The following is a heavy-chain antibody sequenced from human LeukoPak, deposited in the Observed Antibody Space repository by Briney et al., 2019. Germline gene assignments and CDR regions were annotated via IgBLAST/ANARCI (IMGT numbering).Heavy chain of an antibody. V-gene: IGHV4-59*08. J-gene: IGHJ4*02. CDR1: GGSISGYY. Sequence: SETLSLTCTVSGGSISGYYWSWIRQPPGKGLEWIGYIYYSGSTNYNPSLKSRVTVSIDTSRNQFSLRLGSVTAADTAVYYCAANSPPFDYYDSSGYYGAFDYWGQGTLVTVSS. CDR3: AANSPPFDYYDSSGYYGAFDY. CDR2: IYYSGST. D-gene: IGHD3-22*01.